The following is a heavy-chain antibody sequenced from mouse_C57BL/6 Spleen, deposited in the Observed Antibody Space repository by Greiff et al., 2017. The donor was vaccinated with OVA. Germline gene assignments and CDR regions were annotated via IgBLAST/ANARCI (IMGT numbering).Heavy chain of an antibody. D-gene: IGHD1-1*01. V-gene: IGHV1-52*01. Sequence: QVQLQQPGAELVRPGSSVKLSCKASGYTFTSYWMHWVKQRPIQGLEWIGNIDPSDSETNYNQKFKDKATLTVDKSSSTAYMQLSSLTSEDSAVYFCAILRFPCAYWGQGTLVTVSA. CDR1: GYTFTSYW. CDR2: IDPSDSET. CDR3: AILRFPCAY. J-gene: IGHJ3*01.